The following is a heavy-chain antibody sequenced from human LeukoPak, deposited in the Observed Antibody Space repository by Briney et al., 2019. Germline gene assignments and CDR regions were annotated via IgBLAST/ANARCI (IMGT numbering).Heavy chain of an antibody. CDR3: ARGIVAVAGTWFDP. Sequence: SETLSLTCTVSGGSISSYYWSWIRKPAGKGLEWIGRIYTSGSTNYNPSLKSRVTMSVDTSKNQFSLKLSSVTAADTAVYYCARGIVAVAGTWFDPWGQGTLVTVSS. J-gene: IGHJ5*02. D-gene: IGHD6-19*01. CDR2: IYTSGST. V-gene: IGHV4-4*07. CDR1: GGSISSYY.